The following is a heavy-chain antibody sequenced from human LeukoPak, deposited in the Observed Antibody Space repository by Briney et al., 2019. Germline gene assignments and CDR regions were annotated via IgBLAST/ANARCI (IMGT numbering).Heavy chain of an antibody. J-gene: IGHJ5*02. V-gene: IGHV1-69*05. CDR3: ARGGSITSVKLRFNWFDP. D-gene: IGHD3-3*01. CDR1: GGTFSSYA. Sequence: SVTLSFTSSGGTFSSYAISWVRQAPVQGRDLLGTVSPFFGTANYAQKYQGRVTFTTDESRSTAYMELSSLRSEDTAVYYCARGGSITSVKLRFNWFDPWGQGTLVTVSS. CDR2: VSPFFGTA.